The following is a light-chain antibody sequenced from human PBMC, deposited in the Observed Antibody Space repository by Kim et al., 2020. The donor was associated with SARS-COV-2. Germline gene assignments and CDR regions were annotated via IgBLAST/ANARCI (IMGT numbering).Light chain of an antibody. J-gene: IGKJ1*01. CDR1: QSVSSSY. V-gene: IGKV3-20*01. CDR3: QQYGSSLWT. CDR2: DAS. Sequence: SPGERATLSCRASQSVSSSYIAWYQQKPGQAPRLLIYDASSRATGIPDRVSGSGSGTDFTLSISRLEPEDFAVYYCQQYGSSLWTFGQGTKVEIK.